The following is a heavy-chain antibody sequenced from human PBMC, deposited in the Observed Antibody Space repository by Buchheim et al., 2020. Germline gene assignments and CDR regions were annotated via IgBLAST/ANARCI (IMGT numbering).Heavy chain of an antibody. CDR2: IYTSGST. Sequence: QVQLQESGPGLVKPSQTLSLTCTVSGGSISSGSYYWSWIRQPAGKGLEWIGRIYTSGSTNYNPSLKSRVTISVDTSKNQFSLKLSSVTAADTAVYYCARESGIMITFGGVIVGWFQHWGQGTL. CDR3: ARESGIMITFGGVIVGWFQH. V-gene: IGHV4-61*02. D-gene: IGHD3-16*02. CDR1: GGSISSGSYY. J-gene: IGHJ1*01.